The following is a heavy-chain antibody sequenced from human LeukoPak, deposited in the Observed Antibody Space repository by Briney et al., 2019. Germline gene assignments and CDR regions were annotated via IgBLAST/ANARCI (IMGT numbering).Heavy chain of an antibody. D-gene: IGHD6-13*01. J-gene: IGHJ3*02. V-gene: IGHV4-61*01. Sequence: SETLSLTCTVSGGSVSSGSYYWSWIRQPPGKGLEWIGYIYYSGSTNYNPSLKSRVTISVDTSKNQFSLKLSSVTAADTAVYYCARVRGYWYALDIWGQGTMVTVSS. CDR3: ARVRGYWYALDI. CDR1: GGSVSSGSYY. CDR2: IYYSGST.